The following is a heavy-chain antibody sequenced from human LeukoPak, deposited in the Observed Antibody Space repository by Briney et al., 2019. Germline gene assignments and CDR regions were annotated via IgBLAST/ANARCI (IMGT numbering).Heavy chain of an antibody. J-gene: IGHJ6*03. V-gene: IGHV4-39*01. CDR3: ARHRGGPGIAAAGAPGYYMDV. D-gene: IGHD6-13*01. CDR1: GGSISSSSYY. Sequence: TSETLSLTCAVSGGSISSSSYYWGWIRQPPGKGLEWIGSIYYSGSTYYNPSLKSRVTISVDTSKNQFSLKLSSVTAADTAVYYCARHRGGPGIAAAGAPGYYMDVWGKGTTVTISS. CDR2: IYYSGST.